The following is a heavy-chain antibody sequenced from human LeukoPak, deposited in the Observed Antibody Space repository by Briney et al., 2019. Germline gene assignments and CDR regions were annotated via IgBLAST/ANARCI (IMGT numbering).Heavy chain of an antibody. CDR3: TRSTGNYYDSSAYYDY. Sequence: GGSLRLSCAASGFTFSTYWMHWVRQTPGKGLVWVSRINSDESGTSYADSVKGRFTISGDNAKNTLYLQMNSLRAEDTAVYYCTRSTGNYYDSSAYYDYWGQGTLVTVSS. CDR1: GFTFSTYW. J-gene: IGHJ4*02. V-gene: IGHV3-74*01. CDR2: INSDESGT. D-gene: IGHD3-22*01.